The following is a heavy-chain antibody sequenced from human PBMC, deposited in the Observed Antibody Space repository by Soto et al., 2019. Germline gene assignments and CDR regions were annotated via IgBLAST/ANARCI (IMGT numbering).Heavy chain of an antibody. CDR1: GGSISSGGYY. CDR2: IYYSGSA. CDR3: ARVRGHDYIDY. V-gene: IGHV4-31*03. D-gene: IGHD3-10*01. Sequence: SETLSLTCTVSGGSISSGGYYWSWIRQHPGKGLEWIGYIYYSGSAYYNPSLKSRVTISVDTSKNQFSLKLSSVTAADTAVYYCARVRGHDYIDYWGQGTLVTVSS. J-gene: IGHJ4*02.